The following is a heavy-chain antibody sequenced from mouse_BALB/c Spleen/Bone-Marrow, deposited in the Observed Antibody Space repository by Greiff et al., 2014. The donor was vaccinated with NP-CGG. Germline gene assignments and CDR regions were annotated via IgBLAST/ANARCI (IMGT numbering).Heavy chain of an antibody. J-gene: IGHJ2*01. Sequence: EVQGVESGGGLVKPGGSLKLSCAASGFTFSSYAMSWVRQTPEKRLEWVATISNTGNYTYYPDSVKGRFTISRDNAKNTLYLQMSSPRSEDTALYYCARQGDGYYDYWGQGTTLTVSS. CDR2: ISNTGNYT. CDR1: GFTFSSYA. D-gene: IGHD2-3*01. CDR3: ARQGDGYYDY. V-gene: IGHV5-9-3*01.